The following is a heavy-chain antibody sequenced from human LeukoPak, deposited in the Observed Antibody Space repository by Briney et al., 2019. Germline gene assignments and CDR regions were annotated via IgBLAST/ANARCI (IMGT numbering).Heavy chain of an antibody. CDR3: AREDSSTSFRFDP. V-gene: IGHV4-34*01. J-gene: IGHJ5*02. D-gene: IGHD6-13*01. CDR2: INHSGST. Sequence: SETLSLTCAVYGGSFSGYYWSWIRQPPGKGLEWIGEINHSGSTNYNPSLKSRVTISVDTSKNQFSLKLSSVTAADTAVYYCAREDSSTSFRFDPWGQGTLVTVSS. CDR1: GGSFSGYY.